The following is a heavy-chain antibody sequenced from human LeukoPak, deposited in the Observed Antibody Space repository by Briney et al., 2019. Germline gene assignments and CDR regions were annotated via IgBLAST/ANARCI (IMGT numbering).Heavy chain of an antibody. Sequence: PGGSLRLSCAASGFTFSRHWMSWVRQAPGKGLEWVANIRQDGGETYYADSVKGRFAISRDNAKNSLYLQMNSLRAEDTALYYCAKDMWFKNSGYDSPFDYWGQGTLVTVSS. CDR1: GFTFSRHW. CDR2: IRQDGGET. V-gene: IGHV3-7*03. CDR3: AKDMWFKNSGYDSPFDY. D-gene: IGHD5-12*01. J-gene: IGHJ4*02.